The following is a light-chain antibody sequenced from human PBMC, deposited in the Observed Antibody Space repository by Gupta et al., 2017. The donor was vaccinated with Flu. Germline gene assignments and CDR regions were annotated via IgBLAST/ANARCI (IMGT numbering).Light chain of an antibody. CDR3: SSYSGSSTARFV. CDR2: EVT. Sequence: TCSCSGTNNDVVDYYYVSCYQHHPVQAPNLLIYEVTSRPSGVSPRFSCSKSGITAALTISWLQTEDEADYYCSSYSGSSTARFVFGTGTRFTIL. CDR1: NNDVVDYYY. J-gene: IGLJ1*01. V-gene: IGLV2-14*01.